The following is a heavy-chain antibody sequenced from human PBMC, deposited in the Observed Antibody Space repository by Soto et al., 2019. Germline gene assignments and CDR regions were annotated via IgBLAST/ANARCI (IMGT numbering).Heavy chain of an antibody. D-gene: IGHD4-17*01. CDR3: ARNAIYGDYDV. V-gene: IGHV3-21*01. CDR2: ISSSNSYI. Sequence: EVQLVESGGGLVKPGGSLRLSCAASGFTFSSYSMNWVRQAPGKGLGWVSSISSSNSYIYYADSVKGRFTISRDNAKNSLYLQMNSLRAEDTAVYYCARNAIYGDYDVWGQGTTVTVSS. J-gene: IGHJ6*02. CDR1: GFTFSSYS.